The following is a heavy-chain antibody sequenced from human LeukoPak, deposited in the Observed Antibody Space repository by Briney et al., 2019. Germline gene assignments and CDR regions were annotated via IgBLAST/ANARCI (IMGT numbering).Heavy chain of an antibody. CDR3: VKPPMIRGVDYFDY. CDR1: GFTFSSYV. CDR2: INGGGGTT. Sequence: GGSLRLSCAASGFTFSSYVMSWVRQAPGKGLEWVSAINGGGGTTYYADSVRGRFAISRDNSKNTLYLQMNSLRAEDTAVYYCVKPPMIRGVDYFDYWGQGTLVTVSS. D-gene: IGHD3-10*01. V-gene: IGHV3-23*01. J-gene: IGHJ4*02.